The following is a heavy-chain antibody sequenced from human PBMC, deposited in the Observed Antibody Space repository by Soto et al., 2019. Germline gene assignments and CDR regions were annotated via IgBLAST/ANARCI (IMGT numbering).Heavy chain of an antibody. D-gene: IGHD1-26*01. CDR3: ARYSGSYNDLDY. V-gene: IGHV1-18*01. Sequence: QVQLVQYGAEVKKPGASVKVSCKASGYTFTSSGIIWVRQAPGPGLEWMGWIIAYNGNTNYAQKLKGRVTMITDTATSTAYKELRSLRSDDTAVYYCARYSGSYNDLDYWGQGTLVTVSS. CDR2: IIAYNGNT. J-gene: IGHJ4*02. CDR1: GYTFTSSG.